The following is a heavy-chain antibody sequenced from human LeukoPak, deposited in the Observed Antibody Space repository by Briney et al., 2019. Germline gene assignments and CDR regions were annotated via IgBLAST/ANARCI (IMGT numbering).Heavy chain of an antibody. V-gene: IGHV5-51*01. Sequence: PGESLKISCKASGYRFTTDYIGWVRQMPGKGLEWMGIIYPDDSETNYSPSFQGQVSMSVDKSITTAYLQWSSLKASDTAIYYCARQAYGSHFDAFDIWGQGTMVTVSS. J-gene: IGHJ3*02. CDR3: ARQAYGSHFDAFDI. CDR2: IYPDDSET. D-gene: IGHD3-22*01. CDR1: GYRFTTDY.